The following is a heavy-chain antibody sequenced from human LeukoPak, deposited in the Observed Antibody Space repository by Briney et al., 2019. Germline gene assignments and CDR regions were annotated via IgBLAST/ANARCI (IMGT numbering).Heavy chain of an antibody. CDR2: IYSGGST. D-gene: IGHD1-26*01. Sequence: GGSLRLSCAASGFTVSSNYMSWVRQAPGKGLEWVAVIYSGGSTYYADSVKGRFTISRDNSKNTLYLQVTSLRAEDTAVYYCARDRKVGATQDYWGQGTLVTVSS. CDR1: GFTVSSNY. CDR3: ARDRKVGATQDY. J-gene: IGHJ4*02. V-gene: IGHV3-53*01.